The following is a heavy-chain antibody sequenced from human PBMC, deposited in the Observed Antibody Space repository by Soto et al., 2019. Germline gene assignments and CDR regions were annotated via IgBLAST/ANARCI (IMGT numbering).Heavy chain of an antibody. V-gene: IGHV3-30*18. CDR1: GFTFSTYG. D-gene: IGHD6-6*01. CDR3: AKGAYDYGTSSLAFDF. CDR2: IAYDGSNK. Sequence: QVQLVESGGGVVQPGRSLRLSCAASGFTFSTYGMHWVRQAPGKGLEWVALIAYDGSNKYYADSVKGRFTISRDNSKNTLYLQMNSLRAEDTAVSYCAKGAYDYGTSSLAFDFWGQGTMVTVSS. J-gene: IGHJ3*01.